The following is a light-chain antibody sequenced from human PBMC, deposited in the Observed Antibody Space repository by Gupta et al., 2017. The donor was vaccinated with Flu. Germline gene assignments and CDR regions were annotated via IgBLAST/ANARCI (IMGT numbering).Light chain of an antibody. V-gene: IGKV3-20*01. CDR2: GAS. CDR3: QQYGSSPWT. Sequence: EIVLTQSPGTLALSPGERAALSCRATQLISSNFLAWYQQRPGQPPRLLIYGASSRATDIPDRFSGSGSGTDFTLTINRVEPEDLAVYYCQQYGSSPWTFGQGTKVEIK. CDR1: QLISSNF. J-gene: IGKJ1*01.